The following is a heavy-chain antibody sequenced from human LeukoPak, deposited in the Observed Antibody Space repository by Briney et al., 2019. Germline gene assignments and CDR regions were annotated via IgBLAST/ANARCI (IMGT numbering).Heavy chain of an antibody. V-gene: IGHV1-18*01. CDR1: GYTFTSYG. CDR3: ARDGPEYYDSSGYYPQTHAFAI. CDR2: ISAYNGNT. J-gene: IGHJ3*02. Sequence: ASVKVSCKASGYTFTSYGISWVRQAPGQGLEWMGWISAYNGNTNYAQKLQGRVTMTTDTSTSTAYMELRSLRSDDTAVYYCARDGPEYYDSSGYYPQTHAFAIWGQGTMVTVSS. D-gene: IGHD3-22*01.